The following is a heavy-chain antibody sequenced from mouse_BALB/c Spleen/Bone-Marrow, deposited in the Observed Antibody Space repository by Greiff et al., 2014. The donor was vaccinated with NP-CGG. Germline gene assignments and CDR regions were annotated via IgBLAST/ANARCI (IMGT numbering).Heavy chain of an antibody. D-gene: IGHD1-1*01. J-gene: IGHJ2*01. V-gene: IGHV1-87*01. CDR1: GYTFTGYW. CDR2: IYPGDGDT. CDR3: ARAFYDSTSVY. Sequence: QVQLKESGAELARPGASVKLSCKASGYTFTGYWMQWVKQRPGQGLEWIGIIYPGDGDTRYTQKFKGKATLTADKSSSTAYMQLRNLASEDSAVHYCARAFYDSTSVYWGQGTTLTVSS.